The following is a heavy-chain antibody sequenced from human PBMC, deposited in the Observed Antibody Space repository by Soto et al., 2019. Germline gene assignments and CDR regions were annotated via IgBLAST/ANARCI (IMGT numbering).Heavy chain of an antibody. CDR2: ISGSGGTT. CDR1: GFTFSSYA. D-gene: IGHD2-2*01. CDR3: ARYCVSPNYSRSHYYGMDV. Sequence: EVQLLESGGGLVQPGGSLRLSCVPSGFTFSSYAMSWVRQAPGKGLEWVSAISGSGGTTYYADSVKGRFTISRDNSKNTLYLQMNSLRAEDTALYYCARYCVSPNYSRSHYYGMDVWGQGTTVTVSS. J-gene: IGHJ6*02. V-gene: IGHV3-23*01.